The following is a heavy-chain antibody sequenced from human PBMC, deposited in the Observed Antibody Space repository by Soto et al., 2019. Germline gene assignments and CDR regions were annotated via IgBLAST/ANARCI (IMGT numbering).Heavy chain of an antibody. CDR1: RFTFCSYS. J-gene: IGHJ4*02. V-gene: IGHV3-23*01. Sequence: GGSIRLWCEASRFTFCSYSRTWVRQAPRKGLEWVSTIFACGTTLYADSVKGRFTISRDNSQNTLYLKMTRLKADDTSVYYCAKDGSYYDFVYWGQATQVTVS. CDR3: AKDGSYYDFVY. CDR2: IFACGTT. D-gene: IGHD3-10*01.